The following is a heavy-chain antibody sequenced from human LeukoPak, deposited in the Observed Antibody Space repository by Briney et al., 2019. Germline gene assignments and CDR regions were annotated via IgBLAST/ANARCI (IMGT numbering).Heavy chain of an antibody. Sequence: GASVKVSCKASGYTFTNYDVNWVRQATGQGLEWMGWMNPKSNNRGYAQKFQGRVTITTDTSMSTAYMELSSLRSDDTAVYYCTRDLKGNYYSGSGTYRWFAPWGQGTLVTVSS. D-gene: IGHD3-10*01. CDR1: GYTFTNYD. J-gene: IGHJ5*02. V-gene: IGHV1-8*01. CDR3: TRDLKGNYYSGSGTYRWFAP. CDR2: MNPKSNNR.